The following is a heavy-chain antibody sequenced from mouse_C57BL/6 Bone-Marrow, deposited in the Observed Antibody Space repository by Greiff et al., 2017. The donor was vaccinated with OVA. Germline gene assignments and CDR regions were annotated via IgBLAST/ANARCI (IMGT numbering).Heavy chain of an antibody. CDR2: INPGRGGT. Sequence: VQLQQSGAELVRPGTSVKVSCQASGYAFTNYLIEWVTQRPGQGLEWIGVINPGRGGTNYNEEFKGKATLTADKSSSTAYLQLSSLTSEDSSVYFCAGDYGSSWCAYWGQGTLVTVSA. CDR3: AGDYGSSWCAY. CDR1: GYAFTNYL. D-gene: IGHD1-1*01. J-gene: IGHJ3*01. V-gene: IGHV1-54*01.